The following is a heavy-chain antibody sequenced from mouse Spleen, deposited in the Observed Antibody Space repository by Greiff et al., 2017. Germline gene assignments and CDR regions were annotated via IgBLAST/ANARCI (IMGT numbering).Heavy chain of an antibody. D-gene: IGHD2-1*01. Sequence: EVKLVESGGGLVKPGGSLKLSCAASGFTFSSYAMSWVRQTPEKRLEWVATISSGGSYTYYPDSVKGRFTISRDNAKNTLYLQMSSLRSEDTAMYYCARPLIYPFAYWGQGTLVTVSA. V-gene: IGHV5-9-1*01. CDR2: ISSGGSYT. J-gene: IGHJ3*01. CDR3: ARPLIYPFAY. CDR1: GFTFSSYA.